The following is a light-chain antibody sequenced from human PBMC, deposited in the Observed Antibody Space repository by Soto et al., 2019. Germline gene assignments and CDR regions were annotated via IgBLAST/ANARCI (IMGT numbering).Light chain of an antibody. CDR2: DAS. V-gene: IGKV3-11*01. Sequence: EIVLTQSPGTLSLSPGERATLSCRASQSVSSYLASYQQKAGQAPRLLIYDASNRATGIPARFSGSGSGTDFTLTISSLEPEDFAVYYCQQRNIWPPVTFGQGTRLEIK. J-gene: IGKJ5*01. CDR3: QQRNIWPPVT. CDR1: QSVSSY.